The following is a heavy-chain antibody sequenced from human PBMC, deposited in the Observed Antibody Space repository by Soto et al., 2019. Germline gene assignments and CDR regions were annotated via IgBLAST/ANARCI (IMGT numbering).Heavy chain of an antibody. CDR3: ARDDYGDYAGRAFDI. CDR2: IYSGGST. D-gene: IGHD4-17*01. V-gene: IGHV3-66*01. J-gene: IGHJ3*02. Sequence: GSLSLSCAASGFTVSSNYMSWVRQAPGKGLEWVSVIYSGGSTYYADSVKGRFTISRDNSKNTLYLQMNSLRAEDTAVYYCARDDYGDYAGRAFDIWGQGTMVTVSS. CDR1: GFTVSSNY.